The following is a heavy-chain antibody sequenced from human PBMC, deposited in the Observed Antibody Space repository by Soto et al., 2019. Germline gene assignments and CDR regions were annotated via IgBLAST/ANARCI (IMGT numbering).Heavy chain of an antibody. J-gene: IGHJ5*02. CDR1: GGSISSSSYY. D-gene: IGHD3-10*01. CDR3: ATQSITAVRGVIVVWFEP. V-gene: IGHV4-39*01. Sequence: PSETLSLTCTVSGGSISSSSYYWGWIRQPPGKGLEWIGSIYYSGSTYYNPSLKSRVTISVDTSKNQFSLKLSSVTAADTAVFYCATQSITAVRGVIVVWFEPWGQGTLVTVSS. CDR2: IYYSGST.